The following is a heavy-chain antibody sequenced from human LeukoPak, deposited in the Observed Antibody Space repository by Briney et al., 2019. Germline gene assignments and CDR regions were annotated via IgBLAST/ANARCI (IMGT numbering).Heavy chain of an antibody. CDR2: IGTAGDT. Sequence: GGSLRLSCAASGFTFSSYDMPWVRQATGNGLEWVSAIGTAGDTYYPGSVRGRFTISRENAKNSLYLQMNSLRAGDTAVYYCARESSSSWYGNYGMDVWGQGTTVTVSS. J-gene: IGHJ6*02. CDR3: ARESSSSWYGNYGMDV. V-gene: IGHV3-13*01. CDR1: GFTFSSYD. D-gene: IGHD6-13*01.